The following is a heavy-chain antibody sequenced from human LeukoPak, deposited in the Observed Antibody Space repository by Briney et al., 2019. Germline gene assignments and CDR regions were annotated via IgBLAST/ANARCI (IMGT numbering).Heavy chain of an antibody. V-gene: IGHV3-64D*09. CDR2: ISSNGGST. D-gene: IGHD3-22*01. CDR1: GFTFSSYA. J-gene: IGHJ1*01. CDR3: VKADYHDTSNYYYRYFQY. Sequence: PGGSLRLSCAASGFTFSSYAMHWVRQAPGKGLEYVSAISSNGGSTYYADSVKGRFTISRDNSKNTLYLQMSSLRAEDTAVYYCVKADYHDTSNYYYRYFQYWGQGTLVTVSS.